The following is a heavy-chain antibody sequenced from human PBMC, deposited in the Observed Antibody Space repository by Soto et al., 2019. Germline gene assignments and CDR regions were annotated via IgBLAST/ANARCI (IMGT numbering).Heavy chain of an antibody. J-gene: IGHJ4*02. V-gene: IGHV4-34*01. CDR2: INNSGSS. Sequence: QVQLQQWGAGLLKPSETLSLTCAVYGGSFSGYYWSWIRQPPGKGLEWIGEINNSGSSNYNPTLKSRVTISVDASKNQFSLKLSSVTAADTAVYYCARVPGLGGIAAVDYWGQGTLVTVSS. CDR3: ARVPGLGGIAAVDY. D-gene: IGHD6-13*01. CDR1: GGSFSGYY.